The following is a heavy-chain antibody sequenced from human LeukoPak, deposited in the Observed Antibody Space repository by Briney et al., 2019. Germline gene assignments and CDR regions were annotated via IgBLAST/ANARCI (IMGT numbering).Heavy chain of an antibody. CDR1: GYTFTSYA. CDR2: INTNTGNP. J-gene: IGHJ6*02. CDR3: ARGLGYCSGGSCPYYYYGMDV. V-gene: IGHV7-4-1*02. Sequence: ASVNVSCKASGYTFTSYAMNWVRQAPGQGLEWMGWINTNTGNPTYAQGFTGRFVFSLDTSVSTAYLQISSLKAEDTAVYYCARGLGYCSGGSCPYYYYGMDVWGQGTTVTVSS. D-gene: IGHD2-15*01.